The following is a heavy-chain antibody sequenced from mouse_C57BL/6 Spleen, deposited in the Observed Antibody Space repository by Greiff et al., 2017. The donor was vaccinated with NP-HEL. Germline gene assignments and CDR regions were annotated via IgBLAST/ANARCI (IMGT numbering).Heavy chain of an antibody. CDR2: IDPETGGT. V-gene: IGHV1-15*01. CDR1: GYTFTDYE. CDR3: TRESWSWFAY. Sequence: VQLVESGAELVRPGASVTLSCKASGYTFTDYEMHWVKQTPVHGLEWIGAIDPETGGTAYNQKFKGKAILTADKSSSTAYMELRSLTSEDSAVYYCTRESWSWFAYWGQGTLVTVSA. J-gene: IGHJ3*01.